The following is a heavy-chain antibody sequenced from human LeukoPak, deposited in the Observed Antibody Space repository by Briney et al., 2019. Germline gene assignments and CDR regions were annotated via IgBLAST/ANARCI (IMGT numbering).Heavy chain of an antibody. J-gene: IGHJ5*02. D-gene: IGHD3-22*01. CDR2: IIPILGIA. V-gene: IGHV1-69*04. CDR1: GYTFTGYY. Sequence: ASVKVSCKASGYTFTGYYMHWVRQAPGQGLAWMGRIIPILGIANYAQKFQGRVTITADKSTSTAYMELSSLRSEDTAVYYCARDGLQYYYDSGNWFDPWGQGTLVTVSS. CDR3: ARDGLQYYYDSGNWFDP.